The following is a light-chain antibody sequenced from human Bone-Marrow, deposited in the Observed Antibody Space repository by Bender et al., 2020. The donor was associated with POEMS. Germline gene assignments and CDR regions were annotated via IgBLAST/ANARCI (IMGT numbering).Light chain of an antibody. CDR2: DFN. Sequence: QPALTHPASVSGSPGQSITISCTGASSDVGGYNYVSWYQQYPGKAPKLMFYDFNNRPSGVSNRFSGSKSGDSASLTISWLQAEDEADYYCCSYSGVGFFGAGTKVTVL. CDR3: CSYSGVGF. V-gene: IGLV2-14*03. CDR1: SSDVGGYNY. J-gene: IGLJ1*01.